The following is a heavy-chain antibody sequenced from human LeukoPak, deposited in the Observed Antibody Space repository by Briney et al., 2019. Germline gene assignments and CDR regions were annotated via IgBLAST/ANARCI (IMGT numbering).Heavy chain of an antibody. CDR2: IYTSGST. V-gene: IGHV4-4*07. CDR1: GGSISSYY. CDR3: ARGIRPTVTPTKRLYFDY. Sequence: RSETLSLTCTVSGGSISSYYWSWIRQPAGKGLEWIGRIYTSGSTNYNPSLKSRVTISVDTSKNQFSLKLSSVTAADTAVYYCARGIRPTVTPTKRLYFDYWGQGTLVTVSS. D-gene: IGHD4-11*01. J-gene: IGHJ4*02.